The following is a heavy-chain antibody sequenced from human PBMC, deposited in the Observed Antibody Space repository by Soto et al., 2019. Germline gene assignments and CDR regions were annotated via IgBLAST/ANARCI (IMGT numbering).Heavy chain of an antibody. CDR2: IIPIFGTA. J-gene: IGHJ4*02. CDR3: VREKVTMIIGFYYFDY. V-gene: IGHV1-69*13. D-gene: IGHD3-22*01. CDR1: GGTFSSYA. Sequence: SVKVSCKASGGTFSSYAISWVRQAPGQGLEWMGGIIPIFGTANYAQKFQGRVTITADESTSTAYMELSSLRSEDTAVYYCVREKVTMIIGFYYFDYWGQGTRVTVSS.